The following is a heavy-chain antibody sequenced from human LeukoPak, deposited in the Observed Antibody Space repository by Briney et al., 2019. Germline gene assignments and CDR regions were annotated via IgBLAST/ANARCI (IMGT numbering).Heavy chain of an antibody. D-gene: IGHD6-6*01. CDR2: INHSGST. CDR1: GGSFSGYY. Sequence: SETLSLTCAVYGGSFSGYYWSWIRQPPGKGLEWIGEINHSGSTNYNPSLKSRVTISVDTSKNQFSLKLSSVTAADTAVYYCARAISNSSSPSGFDYWGRGTLVTVSS. J-gene: IGHJ4*02. CDR3: ARAISNSSSPSGFDY. V-gene: IGHV4-34*01.